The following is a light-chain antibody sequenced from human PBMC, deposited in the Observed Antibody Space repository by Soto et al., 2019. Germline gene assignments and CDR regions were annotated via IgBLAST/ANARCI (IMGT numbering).Light chain of an antibody. CDR2: DAS. Sequence: EIVLTQSPATLSLSPGERATLSCRVSQSVSSYLAWYQQKPGQAPRLLIYDASNRATDIPARFSGSGSGTDFTLTISSLEPEDFAVYYCQQRSDWPQYTFGQGTKLEIK. CDR3: QQRSDWPQYT. J-gene: IGKJ2*01. V-gene: IGKV3-11*01. CDR1: QSVSSY.